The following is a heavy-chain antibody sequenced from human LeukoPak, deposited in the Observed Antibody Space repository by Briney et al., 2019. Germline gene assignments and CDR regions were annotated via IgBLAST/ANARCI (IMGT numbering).Heavy chain of an antibody. V-gene: IGHV1-2*02. Sequence: ASVKVSCKASGFTFTGYYMHWVRQAPGQGLEWMGWINPNSGGTNYAQKFQGRVTMTRDTSITTAYMELTSLRSDDTAAYYCARDLFYSVSGTYYNVGRVFNYWGQGTLVTVSS. CDR1: GFTFTGYY. CDR3: ARDLFYSVSGTYYNVGRVFNY. J-gene: IGHJ4*02. D-gene: IGHD3-10*01. CDR2: INPNSGGT.